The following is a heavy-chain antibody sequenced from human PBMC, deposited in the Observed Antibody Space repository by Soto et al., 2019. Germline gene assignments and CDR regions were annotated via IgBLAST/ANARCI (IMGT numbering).Heavy chain of an antibody. Sequence: ASVKVSCKASGYTFTSYAMHWVRQAPGQRLEWMGWVNAGNGNTKYSQKFQGRVTITRDTSASTAYMELSSLRSEDTAVYYCARGGVPAAISEVYYYYYMDVWGKGTTVTVSS. CDR1: GYTFTSYA. D-gene: IGHD2-2*02. CDR3: ARGGVPAAISEVYYYYYMDV. J-gene: IGHJ6*03. CDR2: VNAGNGNT. V-gene: IGHV1-3*01.